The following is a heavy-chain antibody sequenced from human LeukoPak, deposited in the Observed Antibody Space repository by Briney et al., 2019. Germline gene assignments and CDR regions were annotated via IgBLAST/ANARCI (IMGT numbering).Heavy chain of an antibody. CDR3: VRGKAVAGSYPYYFDY. D-gene: IGHD6-19*01. CDR1: GFTFSSYD. V-gene: IGHV3-30-3*01. Sequence: PGGSLRLSCAASGFTFSSYDMHWVRQAPGKGLEWVAVISYDGSNKYYADSVKGRFTISRDNSKNTLYLQMNSLRAEDTAVYYCVRGKAVAGSYPYYFDYWGQGALVTVSS. J-gene: IGHJ4*02. CDR2: ISYDGSNK.